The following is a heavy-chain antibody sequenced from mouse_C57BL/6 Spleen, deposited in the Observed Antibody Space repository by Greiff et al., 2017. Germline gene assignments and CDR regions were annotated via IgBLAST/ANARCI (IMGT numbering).Heavy chain of an antibody. V-gene: IGHV5-6*02. CDR1: GFTFSSYG. D-gene: IGHD1-2*01. CDR2: ISSGGSYT. J-gene: IGHJ2*01. CDR3: ARQDYGEDYFDY. Sequence: DVKLVESGGDLVKPGGSLKLSCAASGFTFSSYGMSWVRQTPDKRLEWVATISSGGSYTYYPDSVKGRFTISRDNAKNTLYLQMSSLKSEDTAMYYCARQDYGEDYFDYWGQGTTLTVSS.